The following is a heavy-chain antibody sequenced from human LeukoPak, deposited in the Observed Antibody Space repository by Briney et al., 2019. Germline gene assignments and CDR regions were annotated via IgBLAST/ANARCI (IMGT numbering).Heavy chain of an antibody. D-gene: IGHD3-10*01. J-gene: IGHJ4*02. CDR1: GFTFTTCA. CDR3: ARDHGSGSYSDY. Sequence: GGSLRLSCAASGFTFTTCAMHWVRQAPGKGLEYVSAISSNGGSTYYANSVKGRFTISRDNSKNTLYLQMGSLRAEDMAVYFCARDHGSGSYSDYWGQGTLVTVSS. V-gene: IGHV3-64*01. CDR2: ISSNGGST.